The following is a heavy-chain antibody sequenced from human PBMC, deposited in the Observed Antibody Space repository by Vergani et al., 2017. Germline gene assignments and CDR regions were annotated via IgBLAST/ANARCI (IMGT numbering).Heavy chain of an antibody. J-gene: IGHJ4*02. CDR2: ISGSGGST. V-gene: IGHV3-23*01. D-gene: IGHD2-15*01. Sequence: EVQLLEAGGGLVQPGGSLRLSCAASGFTFSSYAMSWVRQAPGKGLEWVSDISGSGGSTYYADSVKGRFTISRDNSKNTLYLQMNSLRAEDTAVYDCAKLSGYIVVVVAATFDYWGQGTLVTVSS. CDR3: AKLSGYIVVVVAATFDY. CDR1: GFTFSSYA.